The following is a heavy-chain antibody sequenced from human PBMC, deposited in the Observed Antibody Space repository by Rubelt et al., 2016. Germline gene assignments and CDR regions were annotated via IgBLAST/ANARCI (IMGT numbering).Heavy chain of an antibody. V-gene: IGHV2-70*15. Sequence: QVTLRESGPALVKPTQTLTLTCTLSGFSLSTSGMCVSLIRQPPGKALEWLARIDWDDDKKYSTSLKTRLTVSKDTSKNQVVLTMTNRHPVDTATDYCARTRRYTSAWTLDYWGQGALVTVSS. CDR2: IDWDDDK. CDR3: ARTRRYTSAWTLDY. CDR1: GFSLSTSGMC. J-gene: IGHJ4*02. D-gene: IGHD6-19*01.